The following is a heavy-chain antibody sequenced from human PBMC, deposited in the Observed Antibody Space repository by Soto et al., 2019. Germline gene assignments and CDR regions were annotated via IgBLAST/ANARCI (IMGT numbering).Heavy chain of an antibody. CDR1: GFTFSNQW. D-gene: IGHD3-3*02. Sequence: EVRMVASGGGVVQPGESLRLSCAASGFTFSNQWMSWVRQAPGKGLEWVANINQDGSAKSHVDSVEGRFTISRDNAKNSLYLQMNTLIVEDTAVYYCARGPFWGQGTLVTVSS. CDR2: INQDGSAK. CDR3: ARGPF. J-gene: IGHJ4*02. V-gene: IGHV3-7*01.